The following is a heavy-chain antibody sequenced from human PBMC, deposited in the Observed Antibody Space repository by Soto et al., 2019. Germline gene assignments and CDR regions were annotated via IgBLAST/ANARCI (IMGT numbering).Heavy chain of an antibody. CDR3: ARTIAAADPTCFDY. CDR2: ISSSGSTI. D-gene: IGHD6-13*01. V-gene: IGHV3-48*03. CDR1: GFTFSSYE. Sequence: PGGSLRLSCAASGFTFSSYEMNWVRQAPGKGLEWVSYISSSGSTIYYADSVKGRFTISRDNAKNSLYLQMNSLRAEDTAVYYCARTIAAADPTCFDYWGQGTLVTVYS. J-gene: IGHJ4*02.